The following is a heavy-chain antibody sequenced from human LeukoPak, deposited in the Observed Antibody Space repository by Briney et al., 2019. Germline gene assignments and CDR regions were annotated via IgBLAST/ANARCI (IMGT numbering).Heavy chain of an antibody. D-gene: IGHD3-22*01. Sequence: GESLKISCKVSGYTFTNYWIVCVRQMPGKGLEWMGIIYPGDSDTRYSPSFQGQVTFSADKSITTAYLQWSSLKASDTAMYYCARRNYYDSRGYYCDYWGQGTLVTVSS. V-gene: IGHV5-51*01. CDR2: IYPGDSDT. CDR1: GYTFTNYW. J-gene: IGHJ4*02. CDR3: ARRNYYDSRGYYCDY.